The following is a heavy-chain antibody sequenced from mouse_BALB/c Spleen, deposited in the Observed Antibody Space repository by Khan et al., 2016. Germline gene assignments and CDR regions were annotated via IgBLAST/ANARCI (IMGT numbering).Heavy chain of an antibody. J-gene: IGHJ2*01. Sequence: QVQLQQSGAELARPGVSEKLSCKASGYTFTSYWMQWVKQRPGQGLEWIGAIYPGDGDTRYTQKFKGKATLTADKYSSTAYMQLSSLASEDSAVYYCARGVPFDYWGQGTTLTVSS. CDR2: IYPGDGDT. D-gene: IGHD2-14*01. CDR3: ARGVPFDY. V-gene: IGHV1-87*01. CDR1: GYTFTSYW.